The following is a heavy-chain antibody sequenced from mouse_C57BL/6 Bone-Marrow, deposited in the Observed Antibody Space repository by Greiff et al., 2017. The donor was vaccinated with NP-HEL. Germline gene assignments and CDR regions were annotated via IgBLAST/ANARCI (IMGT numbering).Heavy chain of an antibody. Sequence: VQLQQPGAELVRPGSSVKLSCKASGYTFTSYWMHWVKQRPIQGLEWIGNIDPSDSETHYNQKFKDKATLTVDKSSSTAYMQLSSLTSEDSAVYYWARAPLYCDYDVGAMDYWGQGTSVTVSS. CDR3: ARAPLYCDYDVGAMDY. CDR1: GYTFTSYW. D-gene: IGHD2-4*01. J-gene: IGHJ4*01. CDR2: IDPSDSET. V-gene: IGHV1-52*01.